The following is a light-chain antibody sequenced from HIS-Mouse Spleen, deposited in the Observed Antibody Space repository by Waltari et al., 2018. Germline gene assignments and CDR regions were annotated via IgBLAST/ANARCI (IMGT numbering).Light chain of an antibody. CDR1: ALPKKY. CDR2: EDS. CDR3: YSTDSSGNHRV. V-gene: IGLV3-10*01. J-gene: IGLJ2*01. Sequence: SYELTQPPSVSVSPGQTARNTCPGHALPKKYASWYQQKSGQAPVLVIYEDSKRPSGIPERFSGSSSGTMATLTISGAQVEDEADYYCYSTDSSGNHRVFGGGTKLTVL.